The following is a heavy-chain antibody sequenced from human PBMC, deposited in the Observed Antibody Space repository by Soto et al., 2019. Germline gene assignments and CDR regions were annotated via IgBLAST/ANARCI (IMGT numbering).Heavy chain of an antibody. CDR1: GFTFSSYG. CDR2: ISYDGSNK. CDR3: AKDWELSSYYSYYGMDV. Sequence: QVQLVESGGGVVQPGRSLRLSCAASGFTFSSYGMHWVRQAPGKGLEWVAVISYDGSNKYYADSVKGRFTISRDNSKNTLYLHMTSLRAEDTAVYYCAKDWELSSYYSYYGMDVWGQWTTVTVSS. D-gene: IGHD3-16*02. V-gene: IGHV3-30*18. J-gene: IGHJ6*02.